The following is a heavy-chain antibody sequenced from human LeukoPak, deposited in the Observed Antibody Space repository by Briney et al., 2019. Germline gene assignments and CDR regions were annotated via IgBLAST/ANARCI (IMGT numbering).Heavy chain of an antibody. CDR3: ARLGSSRELDY. CDR2: IYYSGST. D-gene: IGHD6-13*01. Sequence: SETLSLTCTVSGGSISSYYWSWVRQPPGKGLEWIGYIYYSGSTNYNPSLKSRVIISVDTSKNQFSLKLSSVTAADTAVYYCARLGSSRELDYWGQGTLVTVSS. CDR1: GGSISSYY. J-gene: IGHJ4*02. V-gene: IGHV4-59*08.